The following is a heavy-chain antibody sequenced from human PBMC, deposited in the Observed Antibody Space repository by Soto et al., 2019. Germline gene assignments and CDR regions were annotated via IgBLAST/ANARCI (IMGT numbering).Heavy chain of an antibody. J-gene: IGHJ4*02. CDR1: GCTFISYW. CDR2: IKQDGSEK. CDR3: ARVMGYFYFDY. Sequence: GGSLRLSCAASGCTFISYWMSWVRQAPGKGLEWVANIKQDGSEKYYVDSVKGRFTISRDNAKNSLYLQMNSLRAEDTAVYYCARVMGYFYFDYWGQGTLVTVSS. V-gene: IGHV3-7*05. D-gene: IGHD6-13*01.